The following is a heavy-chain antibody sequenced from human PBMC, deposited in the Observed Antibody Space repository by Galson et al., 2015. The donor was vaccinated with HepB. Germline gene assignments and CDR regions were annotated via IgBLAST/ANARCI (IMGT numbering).Heavy chain of an antibody. V-gene: IGHV1-46*01. CDR1: GYTFTSYY. CDR3: AREVAAAGTPDY. D-gene: IGHD6-13*01. Sequence: VKVSCKASGYTFTSYYMHWVRQAPGQGLEWMGIINPSGGSTSYAQKFQGRVTMTRDTSTSTVYMELSSLRSEDTAAYYCAREVAAAGTPDYWGQGTLVTVSS. CDR2: INPSGGST. J-gene: IGHJ4*02.